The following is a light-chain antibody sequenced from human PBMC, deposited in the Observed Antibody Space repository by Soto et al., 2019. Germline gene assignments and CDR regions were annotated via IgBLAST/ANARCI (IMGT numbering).Light chain of an antibody. CDR3: QQYNNWSI. CDR1: HRVNTY. CDR2: DAS. V-gene: IGKV3-15*01. J-gene: IGKJ5*01. Sequence: EILMTQSPATLSVSAGERATLTCRASHRVNTYLALYQQRPGQAPRLLYYDASIGGSGIPARFSGSGSGTEFTLTISSLQSEDFAVYYCQQYNNWSIFGQGTRLEIK.